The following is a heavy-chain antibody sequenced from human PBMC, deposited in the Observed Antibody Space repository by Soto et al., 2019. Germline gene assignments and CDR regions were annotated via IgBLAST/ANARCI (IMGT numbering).Heavy chain of an antibody. CDR2: IKQDGSET. Sequence: VGSLRLSCVASGFTVSSCAMTWVRQAPGKGLEWVANIKQDGSETNYVDSVKGRFTISRDNAKNSPYLEMNNLRVEDTAIYYCTRLPGGTAPRPAYWGQGTPVTVSS. D-gene: IGHD6-6*01. J-gene: IGHJ4*02. CDR1: GFTVSSCA. CDR3: TRLPGGTAPRPAY. V-gene: IGHV3-7*03.